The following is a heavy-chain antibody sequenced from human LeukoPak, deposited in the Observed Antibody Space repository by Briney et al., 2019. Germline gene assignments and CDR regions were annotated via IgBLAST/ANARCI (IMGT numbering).Heavy chain of an antibody. J-gene: IGHJ6*02. CDR2: ISAYNGNT. CDR3: ARDDDDSGNQPYYVMDV. Sequence: ASVKVSCKASGYTFTSYGISWVRQAPGQGLEWMGWISAYNGNTNYAQKFQGRVTMPTDTSTSTAYMELRSLRPDDTAMYYCARDDDDSGNQPYYVMDVWGQGTTVTVSS. D-gene: IGHD3-22*01. CDR1: GYTFTSYG. V-gene: IGHV1-18*01.